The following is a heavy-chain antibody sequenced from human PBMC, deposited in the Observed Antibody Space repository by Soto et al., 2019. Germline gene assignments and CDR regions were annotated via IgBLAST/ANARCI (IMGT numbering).Heavy chain of an antibody. CDR1: GYSISIGSY. V-gene: IGHV4-38-2*02. J-gene: IGHJ4*01. CDR2: IYHGGTT. Sequence: SETLSLTCTVSGYSISIGSYWAWIRQPPGKGPEWMASIYHGGTTFYNPSLESRSTISVDTSNNQFSLKLTSVTAADTAVYYCARVHVMVVAGSTFDYWGHGTRVTVSS. CDR3: ARVHVMVVAGSTFDY. D-gene: IGHD6-19*01.